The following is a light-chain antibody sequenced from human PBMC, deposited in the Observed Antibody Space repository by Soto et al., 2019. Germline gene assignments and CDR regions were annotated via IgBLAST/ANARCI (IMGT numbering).Light chain of an antibody. CDR3: QQYNNWPPIT. V-gene: IGKV3-15*01. Sequence: EIVMTQSPGTLSVSPGERATLSCRASQSVRSNLAWYQQKPGQSPGLLIYGASTRATGIPARFSGSGSGTEFTLPISSLQSEDFAVYYGQQYNNWPPITFGQGTRLEIK. CDR1: QSVRSN. CDR2: GAS. J-gene: IGKJ5*01.